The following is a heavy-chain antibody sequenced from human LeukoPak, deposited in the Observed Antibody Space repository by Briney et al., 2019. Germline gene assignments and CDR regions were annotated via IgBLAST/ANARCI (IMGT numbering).Heavy chain of an antibody. Sequence: ASVKVSCKASGGTFSSYAISWVRQAPGQGLEWMGGIIPIFGTANYAQKFQGRVTITADESTSTAYMELSSLRSEDTAVYYCARVSDYGDYYGPWGQGTLVTVSS. D-gene: IGHD4-17*01. CDR3: ARVSDYGDYYGP. J-gene: IGHJ5*02. V-gene: IGHV1-69*13. CDR2: IIPIFGTA. CDR1: GGTFSSYA.